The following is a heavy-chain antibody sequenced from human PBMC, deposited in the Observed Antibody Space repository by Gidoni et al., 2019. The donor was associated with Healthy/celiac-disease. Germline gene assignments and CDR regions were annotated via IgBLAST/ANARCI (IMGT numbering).Heavy chain of an antibody. D-gene: IGHD3-9*01. V-gene: IGHV3-23*01. Sequence: EVQLLESGGGLVQPGGSLRLSCAASGFTFSSYAMSWVRPAPGKGLEWVSAISGSGGSTYYADSVKGRFTISRDNSKNTLYLQMNSLRAEDTAVYYCAKDPYDILTGYYLAWGQGTLVTVSS. CDR3: AKDPYDILTGYYLA. CDR1: GFTFSSYA. J-gene: IGHJ5*02. CDR2: ISGSGGST.